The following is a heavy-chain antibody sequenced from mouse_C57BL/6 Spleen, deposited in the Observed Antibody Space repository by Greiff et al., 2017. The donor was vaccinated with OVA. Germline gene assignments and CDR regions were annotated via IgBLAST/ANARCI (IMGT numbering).Heavy chain of an antibody. Sequence: VKLMESGPGLVAPSQSLSITCTVSGFSLTSYGVHWVRQPPGTGLEWLVVIWSDGSTTYNSALKSRLSISKDNSKSQVFLKMNSLQTDDTAMYYWARQRDYYGSRSYAMDYWGQGTSVTVSS. D-gene: IGHD1-1*01. V-gene: IGHV2-6-1*01. J-gene: IGHJ4*01. CDR3: ARQRDYYGSRSYAMDY. CDR1: GFSLTSYG. CDR2: IWSDGST.